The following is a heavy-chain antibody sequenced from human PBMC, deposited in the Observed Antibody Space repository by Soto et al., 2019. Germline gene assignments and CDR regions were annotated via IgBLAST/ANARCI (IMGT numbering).Heavy chain of an antibody. J-gene: IGHJ4*02. V-gene: IGHV3-30-3*01. CDR1: GFTFSSYA. CDR3: ARGSVRFDY. CDR2: ISYDGSNK. Sequence: QVQLVESGGGVVQPGRSLRLSCAASGFTFSSYAMHWVRQAPGKGLEWVAVISYDGSNKYYADSVKGRFTISRDNSKKTLYLQMNSLRAEDTAVYYCARGSVRFDYWGQGTLVTVSS.